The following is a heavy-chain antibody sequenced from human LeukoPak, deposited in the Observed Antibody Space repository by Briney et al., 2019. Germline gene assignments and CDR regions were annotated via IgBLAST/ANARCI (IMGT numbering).Heavy chain of an antibody. CDR3: AKEGARGSTVWGDY. V-gene: IGHV3-23*01. CDR1: GFTFKSYA. D-gene: IGHD7-27*01. Sequence: PGGSLRLSCAASGFTFKSYAMSWVRQAPGKGLEWVSGISGSGTTTYLADSVKGRFTISRDNSKNTLYLQMNSLRVEDTAIYYCAKEGARGSTVWGDYWGQGTLVTVSS. CDR2: ISGSGTTT. J-gene: IGHJ4*02.